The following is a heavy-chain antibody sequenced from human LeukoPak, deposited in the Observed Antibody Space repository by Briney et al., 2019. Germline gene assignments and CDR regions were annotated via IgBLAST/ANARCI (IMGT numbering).Heavy chain of an antibody. J-gene: IGHJ4*02. Sequence: SQTLSLTSAISGDSVSRNNAGWNWIRQSPSRGLEWLGRTYYRSKFYNDYAVSVQSRITIDPDTSRNQFSLQLNSVTPEDTAIYYCVRGQWNSIYYFDSWGQGTLVTVSS. D-gene: IGHD6-19*01. CDR3: VRGQWNSIYYFDS. CDR1: GDSVSRNNAG. CDR2: TYYRSKFYN. V-gene: IGHV6-1*01.